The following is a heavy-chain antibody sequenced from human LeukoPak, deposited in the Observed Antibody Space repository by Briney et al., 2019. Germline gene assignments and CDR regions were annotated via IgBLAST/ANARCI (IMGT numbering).Heavy chain of an antibody. CDR2: IYYSGST. Sequence: PSETLSLTCTVSGGSVSSGSYYWSWIRQPPGKGLEWIGYIYYSGSTNHNPSLKSRVTISVDTSKNQFSLKLSSVTAADTAVYYCARDRLPYDAFDIWGQGTMVTVSS. CDR3: ARDRLPYDAFDI. J-gene: IGHJ3*02. CDR1: GGSVSSGSYY. D-gene: IGHD2-15*01. V-gene: IGHV4-61*01.